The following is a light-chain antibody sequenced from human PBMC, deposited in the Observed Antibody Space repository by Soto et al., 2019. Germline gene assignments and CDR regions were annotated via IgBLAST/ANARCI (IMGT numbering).Light chain of an antibody. Sequence: QSVLTQPPSVSGAPGQRVTISCTGSGSNIGAGYDVHWYQQLPGTAPKLLIYGNSNRPSGVPDRFSGSKSGTSASLAITGLQAEDEADYYCQSYDSSLTGPRVFGTGTKVTVL. J-gene: IGLJ1*01. CDR1: GSNIGAGYD. CDR2: GNS. V-gene: IGLV1-40*01. CDR3: QSYDSSLTGPRV.